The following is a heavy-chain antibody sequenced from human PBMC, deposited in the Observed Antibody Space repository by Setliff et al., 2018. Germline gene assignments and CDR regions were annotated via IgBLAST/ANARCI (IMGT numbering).Heavy chain of an antibody. CDR1: GFTFSSYT. J-gene: IGHJ6*02. D-gene: IGHD3-16*01. V-gene: IGHV3-48*03. CDR2: ISSSGSI. Sequence: HPGGSLRLSCAASGFTFSSYTMNWVRQGPGKGLEWVAYISSSGSIYYANSVKGRSTISRDNAKNSLYLQMNSLRAEDTAVYYCARDGGIGMIKGYYYGLDVWGQGTSVTVSS. CDR3: ARDGGIGMIKGYYYGLDV.